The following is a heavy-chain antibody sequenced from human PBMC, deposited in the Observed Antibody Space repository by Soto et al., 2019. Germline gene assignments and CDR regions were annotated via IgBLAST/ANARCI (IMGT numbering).Heavy chain of an antibody. V-gene: IGHV3-23*01. D-gene: IGHD3-3*01. CDR3: AKSSRDYDFWSGYPKENWFDP. Sequence: GGSLRLSCAASGFTFSSYAMSWVRQAPGKWLEWVSAISGSGGSTYYADSVKGRFTISRDNCKNTRYLQMNSLRAEDTAGYYCAKSSRDYDFWSGYPKENWFDPWGQGTLVTVSS. CDR2: ISGSGGST. J-gene: IGHJ5*02. CDR1: GFTFSSYA.